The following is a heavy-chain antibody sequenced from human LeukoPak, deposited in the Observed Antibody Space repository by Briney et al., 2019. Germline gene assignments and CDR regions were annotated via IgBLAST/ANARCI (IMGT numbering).Heavy chain of an antibody. J-gene: IGHJ5*02. CDR2: NIPIFGTA. Sequence: GASVKVSCKASGGTFSSYAISWVRQAPGQGLEWMGGNIPIFGTANYAQKFQGRVTITTDESTSTAYMELSSLRSEDTAVYYCARELGIVVVPAAIPGTCWFDPWGQGTLVTVSS. D-gene: IGHD2-2*01. CDR1: GGTFSSYA. CDR3: ARELGIVVVPAAIPGTCWFDP. V-gene: IGHV1-69*05.